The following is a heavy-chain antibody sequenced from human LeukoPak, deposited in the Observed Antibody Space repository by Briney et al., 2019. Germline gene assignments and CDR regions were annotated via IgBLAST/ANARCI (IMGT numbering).Heavy chain of an antibody. Sequence: GGSLRPSCAASGFTFSSYSMNWVRQAPGKGLEWVSSISSSSSYIYYADSVKGRFTISRDNAKNSLYLQMNSLRAEDTAVYYCARLSTHWKNYYYYYYMDVWGKGTTVTISS. J-gene: IGHJ6*03. CDR1: GFTFSSYS. CDR2: ISSSSSYI. V-gene: IGHV3-21*01. D-gene: IGHD1-1*01. CDR3: ARLSTHWKNYYYYYYMDV.